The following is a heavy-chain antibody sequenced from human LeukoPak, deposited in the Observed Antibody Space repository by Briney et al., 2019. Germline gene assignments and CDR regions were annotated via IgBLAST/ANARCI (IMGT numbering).Heavy chain of an antibody. V-gene: IGHV1-18*01. J-gene: IGHJ6*03. CDR1: GYTFTSYG. D-gene: IGHD3-10*01. CDR2: ISAYSGNT. Sequence: ASVKVSCKASGYTFTSYGISWVRQAPGQGLEWMGWISAYSGNTNYAQKLQGRVTMTTDTSTSTAYMELRSLRSDDTAVYYCARVNYGSGSPRGYYYYMDVWGKGTTVTVSS. CDR3: ARVNYGSGSPRGYYYYMDV.